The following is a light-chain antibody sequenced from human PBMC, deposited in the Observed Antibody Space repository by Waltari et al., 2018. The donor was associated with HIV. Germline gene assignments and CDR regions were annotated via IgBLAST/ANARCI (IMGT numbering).Light chain of an antibody. J-gene: IGLJ3*02. CDR1: RSNIGKNF. V-gene: IGLV1-47*01. Sequence: QSVLTQPPSASGTPGQRVTISCSGSRSNIGKNFIYWYQQFPGTAPKLLIYRNDQRPSGVPDRFSGSKSGTSASLAISWLRSEDEADYYCATWDDSLSGWVFGGGTKLTVL. CDR2: RND. CDR3: ATWDDSLSGWV.